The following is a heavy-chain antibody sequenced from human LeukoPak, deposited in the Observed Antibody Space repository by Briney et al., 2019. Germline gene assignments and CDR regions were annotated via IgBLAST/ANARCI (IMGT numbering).Heavy chain of an antibody. CDR1: GFTSSSYA. V-gene: IGHV3-30*04. CDR2: ISYDGSNK. D-gene: IGHD6-6*01. J-gene: IGHJ6*02. Sequence: PGRSLRLSCAASGFTSSSYAMHWVRQAPGKGLEWVAVISYDGSNKYYADSVKGRFTISRDNSKNSLYLQMNSLRAEDTAVYYCARDWGIAARPVGYYYYYGMDVWGQGTTVTVSS. CDR3: ARDWGIAARPVGYYYYYGMDV.